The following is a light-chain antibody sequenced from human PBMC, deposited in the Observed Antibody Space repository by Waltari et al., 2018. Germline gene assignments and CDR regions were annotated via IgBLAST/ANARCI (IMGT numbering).Light chain of an antibody. J-gene: IGLJ3*02. CDR2: GIN. Sequence: QSVLTQPPSASGTPGQRVTISCSGSSFNIGSNSVHWYQQLPGTAPKLLMYGINPRPSGVPDRFSGSKSGTSASLAISGLRSEDEAIYYCATWDDSLGGLWVFGGGTKVTVL. V-gene: IGLV1-47*01. CDR3: ATWDDSLGGLWV. CDR1: SFNIGSNS.